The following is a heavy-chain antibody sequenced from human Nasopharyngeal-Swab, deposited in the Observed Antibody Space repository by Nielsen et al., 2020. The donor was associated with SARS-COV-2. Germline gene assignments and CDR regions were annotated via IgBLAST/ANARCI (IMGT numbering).Heavy chain of an antibody. D-gene: IGHD6-13*01. V-gene: IGHV3-21*01. J-gene: IGHJ2*01. CDR1: GVTFSSYS. CDR3: ARDPLSSWQAIGNWYFDL. Sequence: GESVKISCAASGVTFSSYSRNWVSQAPGKGLEWVSSVSSSSAYIYYADSVKGRFTISRDNAKNSLYLQLNSLRAEDTAVYYCARDPLSSWQAIGNWYFDLWGRGTLVTVSS. CDR2: VSSSSAYI.